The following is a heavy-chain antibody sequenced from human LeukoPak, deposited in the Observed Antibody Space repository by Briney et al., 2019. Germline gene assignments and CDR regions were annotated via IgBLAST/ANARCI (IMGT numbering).Heavy chain of an antibody. CDR3: ARETEAFDY. J-gene: IGHJ4*02. CDR2: ISYDGSNK. CDR1: GFTFSSYA. Sequence: GGSLRLSCAASGFTFSSYAMHWVRQAPGKGLEWVAVISYDGSNKYYADSVKGRFTISRDNSKNTLYLQMNSLRAEDTAVYYCARETEAFDYWGQGTLVTVSS. V-gene: IGHV3-30-3*01.